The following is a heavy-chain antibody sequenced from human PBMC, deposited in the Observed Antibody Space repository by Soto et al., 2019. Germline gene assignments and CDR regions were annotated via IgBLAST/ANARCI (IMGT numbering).Heavy chain of an antibody. CDR1: GYTFTSYT. V-gene: IGHV1-3*01. Sequence: ASVKLSCKASGYTFTSYTMHWVRQAPGQRLEWMGWINAGNGNTKYSQKFQGRVTITRDTSASTAYMELSSLRSEDTAVYYCARSIVVVTALDYWGQGTLVTVSS. CDR3: ARSIVVVTALDY. D-gene: IGHD2-21*02. CDR2: INAGNGNT. J-gene: IGHJ4*02.